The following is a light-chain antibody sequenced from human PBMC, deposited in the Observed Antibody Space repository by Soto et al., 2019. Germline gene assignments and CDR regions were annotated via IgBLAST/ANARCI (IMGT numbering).Light chain of an antibody. J-gene: IGKJ4*01. CDR2: GVS. Sequence: EIVLTQSPGTLSLSPGERATLSCRASQSVRPNFLAWYQQKPGQAPRLLIYGVSDRATGIPDRFSGSGSGTDFTLTITRLEPEDFAMYYCQQYSTYPLTFGGGTRVEIK. V-gene: IGKV3-20*01. CDR1: QSVRPNF. CDR3: QQYSTYPLT.